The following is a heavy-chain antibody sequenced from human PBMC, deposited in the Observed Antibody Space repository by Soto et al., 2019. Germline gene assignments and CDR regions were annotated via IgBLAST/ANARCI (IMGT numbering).Heavy chain of an antibody. V-gene: IGHV1-18*04. D-gene: IGHD2-2*02. CDR3: ARVGGYCSSTSCYKPYYYGMDV. CDR2: ISAYNGNT. J-gene: IGHJ6*02. CDR1: GYTFTSYG. Sequence: ASVKVSCKTSGYTFTSYGISWVRQAPGQGLEWMGWISAYNGNTNYAQKLQGRITITADKSTSTAYMELSSLRSEDTAVYYCARVGGYCSSTSCYKPYYYGMDVWGQGTTVTVSS.